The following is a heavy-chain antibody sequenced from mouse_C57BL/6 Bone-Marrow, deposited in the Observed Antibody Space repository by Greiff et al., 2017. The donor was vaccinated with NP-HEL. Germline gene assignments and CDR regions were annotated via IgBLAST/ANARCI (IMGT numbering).Heavy chain of an antibody. V-gene: IGHV1-82*01. CDR2: LYPGDGDT. J-gene: IGHJ2*01. Sequence: QVQLKQSGPELVKPGASVKISCTASGYAFTSSWMNWVQQRPGTGLEWIGRLYPGDGDTNYNGKFKGKATLTADKSSSTAYMQRSSLTSEDSAVYFCARSGSTAQDFDYWGQGTTLTVSS. D-gene: IGHD3-2*02. CDR1: GYAFTSSW. CDR3: ARSGSTAQDFDY.